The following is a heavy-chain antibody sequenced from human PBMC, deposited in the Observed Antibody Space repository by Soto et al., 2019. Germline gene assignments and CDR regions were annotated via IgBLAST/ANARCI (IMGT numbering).Heavy chain of an antibody. J-gene: IGHJ6*02. D-gene: IGHD4-4*01. Sequence: PGGSLRLSCAVSGFTFSSYAMRWVRQAPGKGLEWVAVISYDGSNKYYADSVKGRFTISRDNSKNTLYLQMNSLRAEDTAVYYCARDRSNYYYYYYGMDVWGQGTTVTVSS. CDR3: ARDRSNYYYYYYGMDV. CDR1: GFTFSSYA. V-gene: IGHV3-30-3*01. CDR2: ISYDGSNK.